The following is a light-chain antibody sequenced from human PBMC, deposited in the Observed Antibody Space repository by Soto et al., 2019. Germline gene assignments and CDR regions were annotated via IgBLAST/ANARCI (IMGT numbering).Light chain of an antibody. V-gene: IGLV2-14*01. Sequence: QSVLTQPASVSGSPGQSITISCTGTSSDVGGYNYVSWYQQHPGKAPKLMIYEVSKRPSGVSNRFSGSKSGNTASLTISGLQAEDEADYYCSSYTSSSVWVFGGGTKLTVL. CDR1: SSDVGGYNY. CDR2: EVS. J-gene: IGLJ3*02. CDR3: SSYTSSSVWV.